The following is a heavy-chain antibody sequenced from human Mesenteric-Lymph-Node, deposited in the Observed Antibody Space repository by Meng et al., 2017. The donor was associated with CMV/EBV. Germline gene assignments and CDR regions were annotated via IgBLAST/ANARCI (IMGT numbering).Heavy chain of an antibody. CDR1: GFTFSRYW. CDR3: ARASLRNWSDAFDI. J-gene: IGHJ3*02. CDR2: IKEDGSEK. Sequence: GGSLRLSCVASGFTFSRYWMSWVRQAPGKRPEWVANIKEDGSEKYYVDSVKGRFTVSRDNAKNSLYLQMNSLRAEDTAVYYCARASLRNWSDAFDIWGQGTMVTVSS. D-gene: IGHD1-1*01. V-gene: IGHV3-7*01.